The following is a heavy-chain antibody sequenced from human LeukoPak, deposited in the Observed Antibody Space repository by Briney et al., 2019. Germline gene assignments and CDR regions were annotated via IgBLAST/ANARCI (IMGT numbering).Heavy chain of an antibody. CDR3: ARDTSNNGFWSDQGAFDI. V-gene: IGHV1-18*01. D-gene: IGHD3-3*01. Sequence: ASVKVSCKASGYTFTSYGISWVRQATGQGLEWMGWISAYSGNTNLAQKFQGRVTLTTDTSTSTAYMELTSLRSDDTAVYYCARDTSNNGFWSDQGAFDIWGQGTMVTVSS. J-gene: IGHJ3*02. CDR2: ISAYSGNT. CDR1: GYTFTSYG.